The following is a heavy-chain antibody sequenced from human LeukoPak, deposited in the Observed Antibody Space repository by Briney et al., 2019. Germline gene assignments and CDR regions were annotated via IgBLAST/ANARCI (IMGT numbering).Heavy chain of an antibody. CDR1: GFTFSSYA. J-gene: IGHJ4*02. V-gene: IGHV3-23*01. CDR3: AKIPSKSTSCHSWWSKEYSSSCTFDY. Sequence: GGSLRLSCAASGFTFSSYAMSWVRQAPGKGLEWVSAISGSGGSTYYADSVKGRFTISRDNSKNTLYLQMNSLRAEDTAVYYCAKIPSKSTSCHSWWSKEYSSSCTFDYWGQGTLVTVSS. D-gene: IGHD6-13*01. CDR2: ISGSGGST.